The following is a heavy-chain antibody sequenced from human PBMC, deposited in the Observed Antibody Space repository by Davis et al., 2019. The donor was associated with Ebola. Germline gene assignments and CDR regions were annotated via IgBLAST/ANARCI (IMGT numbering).Heavy chain of an antibody. J-gene: IGHJ4*02. D-gene: IGHD1-26*01. Sequence: GSLRLSCAASGFTFSSYAMSWVRQAPGKGLEWVSAISGSGGSTYYADSVKGRFTISRDNSKNTLYLQMNSLRAEDTAVYYCAKSRRNSGSYPFPSYFDYWGQGTLVTVSS. CDR2: ISGSGGST. V-gene: IGHV3-23*01. CDR1: GFTFSSYA. CDR3: AKSRRNSGSYPFPSYFDY.